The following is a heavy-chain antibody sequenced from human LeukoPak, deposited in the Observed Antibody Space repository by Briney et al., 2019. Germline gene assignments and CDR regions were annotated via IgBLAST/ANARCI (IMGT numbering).Heavy chain of an antibody. CDR1: GFTFDDYA. D-gene: IGHD1-26*01. CDR2: IYSGGST. Sequence: GRSLRLSCAASGFTFDDYAMHWVRQAPGKGLEWVSVIYSGGSTYYADSVKGRFTISRDNSKNTLYLQMNSLRAEDTAVYYCAREGSAPVEGAFDIWGQGTMVTVSS. J-gene: IGHJ3*02. CDR3: AREGSAPVEGAFDI. V-gene: IGHV3-53*01.